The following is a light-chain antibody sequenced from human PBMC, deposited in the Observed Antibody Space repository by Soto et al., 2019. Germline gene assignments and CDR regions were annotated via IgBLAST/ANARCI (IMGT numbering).Light chain of an antibody. Sequence: QSALTQPASVSGSPGQSIAISCTGTSSDFGTDNLVSWFQQYPGKAPKLMISEVSKRPSGVSDRFSGSKSGNTASLTISGLQPEDEADYYCCSYASSTTDVIFGGGTKLTVL. J-gene: IGLJ2*01. CDR3: CSYASSTTDVI. CDR1: SSDFGTDNL. CDR2: EVS. V-gene: IGLV2-23*02.